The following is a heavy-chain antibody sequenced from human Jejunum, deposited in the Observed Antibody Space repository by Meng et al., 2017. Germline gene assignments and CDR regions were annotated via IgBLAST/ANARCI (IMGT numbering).Heavy chain of an antibody. J-gene: IGHJ5*02. Sequence: HVQLQQRGAGLLKPSETLSLTCVVSGGSFSSYYWSWIRQPPGKGLEWIGEISHSGDTKYNPSLMSRVTISADTSKNQFSLKLTSVTAADTAVYYCAKNNWFDPWGQGTLVTVSS. CDR1: GGSFSSYY. CDR3: AKNNWFDP. V-gene: IGHV4-34*01. CDR2: ISHSGDT.